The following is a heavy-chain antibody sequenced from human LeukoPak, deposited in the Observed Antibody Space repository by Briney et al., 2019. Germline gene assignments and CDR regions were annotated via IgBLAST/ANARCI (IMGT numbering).Heavy chain of an antibody. J-gene: IGHJ4*02. CDR2: IEADGDEK. D-gene: IGHD5-12*01. Sequence: GGSLRLSCVASGFPFSDYWMSWVRQAPGMGLEWVANIEADGDEKNYVDSVKGRFTIPRDNARNSLYLQLSSLRVEDTAVYYFWRDIPSGFYTPDYWGRGTLVTVS. CDR1: GFPFSDYW. CDR3: WRDIPSGFYTPDY. V-gene: IGHV3-7*01.